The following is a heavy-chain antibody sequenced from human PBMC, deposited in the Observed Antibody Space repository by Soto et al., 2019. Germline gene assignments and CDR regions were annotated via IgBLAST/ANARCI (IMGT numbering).Heavy chain of an antibody. CDR3: ARQDYGDSWNYYYGMDV. D-gene: IGHD4-17*01. CDR1: GFTFSSYA. J-gene: IGHJ6*02. CDR2: ISYDGSNK. Sequence: SGGSLRLSCAASGFTFSSYAMHWVRQAPGKGLEWVAVISYDGSNKYYADSGKGRFTISRDNSKNTLYLQMNSLRAEDTAVYYCARQDYGDSWNYYYGMDVWGQGTTVTVSS. V-gene: IGHV3-30-3*01.